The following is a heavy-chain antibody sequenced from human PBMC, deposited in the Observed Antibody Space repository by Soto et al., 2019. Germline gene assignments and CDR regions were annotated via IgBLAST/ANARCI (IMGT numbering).Heavy chain of an antibody. J-gene: IGHJ5*02. D-gene: IGHD6-6*01. V-gene: IGHV1-18*01. CDR2: ISAYNGNT. Sequence: ASVKVSCKASGYTFTSYGISWVRQAPGQGLEWMGWISAYNGNTNYAQKLQGRVTMTTDTSTSTAYMELRSLRSDDTAVYYCARDVLVGYSSSRGWFDPWGQGTLVTVSS. CDR1: GYTFTSYG. CDR3: ARDVLVGYSSSRGWFDP.